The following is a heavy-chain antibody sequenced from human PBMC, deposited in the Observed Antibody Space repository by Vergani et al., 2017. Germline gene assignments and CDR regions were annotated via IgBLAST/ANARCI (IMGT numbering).Heavy chain of an antibody. V-gene: IGHV4-39*07. Sequence: QLQLQESGPGLVKPSETLSLTCTVPGGSISSSSYYWGWIRQPPGKGVEWIGSIYYSGSTYHNPSLKSRVPISADTSKNQFPLKLSSVTAAGAAVYYWAREGGYYYYYCMDGWGKGTTVTVSS. CDR3: AREGGYYYYYCMDG. D-gene: IGHD3-16*01. CDR2: IYYSGST. J-gene: IGHJ6*03. CDR1: GGSISSSSYY.